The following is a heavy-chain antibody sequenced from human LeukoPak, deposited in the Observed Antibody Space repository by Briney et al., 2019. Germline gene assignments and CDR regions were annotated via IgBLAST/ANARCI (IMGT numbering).Heavy chain of an antibody. Sequence: SETLSPTCTVSGVSVSSDIYYWSWIRQPPGKGLEWIGYMHHSGGTYYSPSSKSRLTISVDTSKNQFSLNLSSVTAADTAVYYCARIRVGATFDFWGQGTLVTVSS. V-gene: IGHV4-61*01. CDR2: MHHSGGT. CDR1: GVSVSSDIYY. CDR3: ARIRVGATFDF. D-gene: IGHD1-26*01. J-gene: IGHJ4*02.